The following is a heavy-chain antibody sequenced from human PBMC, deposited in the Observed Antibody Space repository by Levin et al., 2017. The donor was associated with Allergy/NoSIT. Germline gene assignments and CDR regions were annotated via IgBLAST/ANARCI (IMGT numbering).Heavy chain of an antibody. CDR3: ARVTGSTWIQLWSYFDY. CDR2: INPSGGST. D-gene: IGHD5-18*01. J-gene: IGHJ4*02. Sequence: GESLKISCKASGYTFTSYYMHWVRQAPGQGLEWMGIINPSGGSTSYAQKFQGRVTMTRDTSTSTVYMELSSLRSEDTAVYYCARVTGSTWIQLWSYFDYWGQGTLVTVSS. CDR1: GYTFTSYY. V-gene: IGHV1-46*03.